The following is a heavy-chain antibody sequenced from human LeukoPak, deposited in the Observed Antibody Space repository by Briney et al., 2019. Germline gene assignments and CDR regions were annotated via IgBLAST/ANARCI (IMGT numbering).Heavy chain of an antibody. CDR1: GFTFSSYA. Sequence: HPGGSLRLSCAASGFTFSSYAMHWVRQAPGKGLEWVAVISYDGSNKYYADSVKGRFTISRDNSKNTLYLQMNSLRAEDTAVYYCARGGDYGPYYYYMDVWGKGTTVTVSS. J-gene: IGHJ6*03. D-gene: IGHD4-17*01. CDR3: ARGGDYGPYYYYMDV. V-gene: IGHV3-30*04. CDR2: ISYDGSNK.